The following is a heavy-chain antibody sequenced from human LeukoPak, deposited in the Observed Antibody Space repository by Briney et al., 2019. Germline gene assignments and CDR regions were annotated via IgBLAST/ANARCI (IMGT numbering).Heavy chain of an antibody. V-gene: IGHV3-7*01. Sequence: GGTLRLSCAASGFPFSSYWMSWVRQAPGKGLEWVANIKQDGSEKYYVDSVKGRFTISRDNAKNSLYLRMNSLRAEDTAVYYCARAGSSGWPFDYWGQGTLVTVSS. D-gene: IGHD6-19*01. CDR2: IKQDGSEK. CDR1: GFPFSSYW. CDR3: ARAGSSGWPFDY. J-gene: IGHJ4*02.